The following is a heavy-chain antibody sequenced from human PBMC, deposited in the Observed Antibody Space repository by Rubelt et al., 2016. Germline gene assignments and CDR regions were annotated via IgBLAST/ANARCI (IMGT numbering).Heavy chain of an antibody. Sequence: QVQVLQSGAEVKKTGASVRVSCKASGYTFSDHGLNWVRQAPGQGLEWMGWINTNTGKPTYAQGFTGRFVFSLDTSVRTKFRRISSLKPEDTAVYYCARGVSNDYWGQGTLVTVSS. J-gene: IGHJ4*02. V-gene: IGHV7-4-1*02. CDR2: INTNTGKP. CDR1: GYTFSDHG. CDR3: ARGVSNDY.